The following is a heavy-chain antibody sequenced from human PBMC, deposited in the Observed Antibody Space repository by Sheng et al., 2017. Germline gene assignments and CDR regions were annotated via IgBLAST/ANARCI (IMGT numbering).Heavy chain of an antibody. CDR3: ARGRSWSGYGLKEFDY. V-gene: IGHV4-34*01. Sequence: QVQLQQWGAGLLKPSETLSLTCAVYGGSFSGYYWSWIRQPPGKGLEWIGEINHSGSTNYNPSLKSRVTISVDTSKNQFSLKLSSVTAADTAVYYCARGRSWSGYGLKEFDYWGQGTLVTVS. D-gene: IGHD3-3*01. CDR2: INHSGST. CDR1: GGSFSGYY. J-gene: IGHJ4*02.